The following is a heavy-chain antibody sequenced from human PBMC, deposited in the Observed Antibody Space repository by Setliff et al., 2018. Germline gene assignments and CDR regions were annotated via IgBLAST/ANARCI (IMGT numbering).Heavy chain of an antibody. CDR3: ARGRMRGSCSGPSCTYDPFDI. J-gene: IGHJ3*02. V-gene: IGHV4-61*02. D-gene: IGHD2-2*01. Sequence: SETLSLTCSVSGGSISGSHYSWVWIRQPAGEGLEWIGRIDISGTTNYNPSLKSRVTMSLDTSKNQFSLILRSVTAADTAVYYCARGRMRGSCSGPSCTYDPFDIWGQGTPVTVSS. CDR2: IDISGTT. CDR1: GGSISGSHYS.